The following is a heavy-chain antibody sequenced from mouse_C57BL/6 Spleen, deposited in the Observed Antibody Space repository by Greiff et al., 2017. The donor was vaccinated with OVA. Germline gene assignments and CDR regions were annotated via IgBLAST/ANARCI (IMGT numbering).Heavy chain of an antibody. CDR1: GYTFTGYW. V-gene: IGHV1-9*01. J-gene: IGHJ4*01. D-gene: IGHD2-3*01. CDR3: ARADGYYSLYAMDY. CDR2: ILPGSGST. Sequence: QVQLQQSGAELMKPGASVKLSCKATGYTFTGYWIEWVKQRPGHGLEWIGEILPGSGSTNYNAKFKGKATFTADTSSNTAYMQLSSLTTEDSAIYYCARADGYYSLYAMDYWGQGTSVTVSS.